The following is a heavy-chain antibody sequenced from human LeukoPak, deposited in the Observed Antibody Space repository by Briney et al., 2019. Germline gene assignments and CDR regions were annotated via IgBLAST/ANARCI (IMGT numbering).Heavy chain of an antibody. D-gene: IGHD3-10*01. J-gene: IGHJ6*02. CDR1: GDSVISSSYY. CDR3: ARAGGYYSYYYGMDV. CDR2: IDSYSGRT. Sequence: SETLSLTCTVSGDSVISSSYYWGWIRQPPGKGLESIGAIDSYSGRTYYNPSLNSRGTISVDTSKNQFSLKLSSVTAADTAVYYCARAGGYYSYYYGMDVWGQGTTVTVSS. V-gene: IGHV4-39*07.